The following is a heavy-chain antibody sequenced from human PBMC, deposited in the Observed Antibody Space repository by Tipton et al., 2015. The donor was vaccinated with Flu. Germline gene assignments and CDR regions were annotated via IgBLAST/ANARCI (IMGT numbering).Heavy chain of an antibody. J-gene: IGHJ4*02. D-gene: IGHD3-16*01. CDR2: ITPSGFDK. CDR3: ARGFIRLCDY. V-gene: IGHV3-48*03. Sequence: SLRLSCAASGFTFSTYEMNWVRQAPGKGLEWISYITPSGFDKHYAASVKGRFTVSRDNAKNSLYLHIDSLRAEDTAVYYCARGFIRLCDYWGQGTLVTVSS. CDR1: GFTFSTYE.